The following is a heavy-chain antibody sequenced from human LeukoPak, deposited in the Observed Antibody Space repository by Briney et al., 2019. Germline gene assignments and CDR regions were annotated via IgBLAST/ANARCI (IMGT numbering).Heavy chain of an antibody. V-gene: IGHV4-34*01. CDR3: ARHGGYYGSGIGYFDY. CDR1: GGSFSGYY. D-gene: IGHD3-10*01. J-gene: IGHJ4*02. Sequence: SETLSLTCAVYGGSFSGYYWSWIRQPPGKGLEWIGGIYYSGSTYYNPSLKSRVTISVDTSKNQFSLKLSSVTAADTAVYYCARHGGYYGSGIGYFDYWGQGTLVTVSS. CDR2: IYYSGST.